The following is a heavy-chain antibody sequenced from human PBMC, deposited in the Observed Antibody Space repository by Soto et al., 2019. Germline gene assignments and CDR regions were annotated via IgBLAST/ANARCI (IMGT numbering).Heavy chain of an antibody. V-gene: IGHV3-23*01. CDR1: GFTFSSYA. J-gene: IGHJ6*02. CDR2: TRGNGGAI. Sequence: LRLSCAASGFTFSSYAMSWVRQTPGKGLEWVSITRGNGGAISYADSVKGRFTISRDNSKNTLYLQMNGLRAEDTAVYYCAKGYGMDVWGQGTTVTVSS. CDR3: AKGYGMDV.